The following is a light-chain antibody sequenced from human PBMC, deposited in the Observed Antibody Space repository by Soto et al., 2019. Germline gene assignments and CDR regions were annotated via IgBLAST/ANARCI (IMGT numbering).Light chain of an antibody. CDR1: SSDLGSYNR. Sequence: QSALTQPPSVSGSPGQSVTISCTGTSSDLGSYNRVSWYQQPPGTAPKLMIYEVSNRPSGAPDRFSGSKSGTTASLTISGLQAEDEADYYCSSYTSNSTYVFGIGTKLTVL. V-gene: IGLV2-18*02. CDR3: SSYTSNSTYV. J-gene: IGLJ1*01. CDR2: EVS.